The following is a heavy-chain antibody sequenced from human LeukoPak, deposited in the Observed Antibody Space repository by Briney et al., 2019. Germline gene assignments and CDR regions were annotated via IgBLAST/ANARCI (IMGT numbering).Heavy chain of an antibody. D-gene: IGHD1-26*01. Sequence: PGGSLRLSCAASGFTFSSYGMHWVRQAPRKGLEWVAFIRYDGSNKYYADSVKGRFTISRDNSKNTLYLQMNSLRAEDTAVYYCAEDHRGNSGSYGDPWGQGTLVTVSS. CDR2: IRYDGSNK. CDR3: AEDHRGNSGSYGDP. V-gene: IGHV3-30*02. J-gene: IGHJ5*02. CDR1: GFTFSSYG.